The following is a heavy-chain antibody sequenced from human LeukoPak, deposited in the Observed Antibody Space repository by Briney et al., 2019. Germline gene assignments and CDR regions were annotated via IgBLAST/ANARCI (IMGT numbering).Heavy chain of an antibody. CDR1: GGSISSYY. CDR2: IYYSGST. Sequence: SETLSLTCTVSGGSISSYYWSWIRQPPGKVLEWIGYIYYSGSTNYNPSLKSRVTISVDTSKNQFSLKLSSVTATDTAVYYCARDETYSSDWQSNHYYYYMDVWGKGTTVTVSS. V-gene: IGHV4-59*12. J-gene: IGHJ6*03. D-gene: IGHD6-19*01. CDR3: ARDETYSSDWQSNHYYYYMDV.